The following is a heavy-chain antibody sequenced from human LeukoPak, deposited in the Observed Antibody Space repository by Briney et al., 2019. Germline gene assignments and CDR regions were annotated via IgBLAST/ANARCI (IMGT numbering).Heavy chain of an antibody. CDR3: ARDSDTGTGRYYYVMDV. CDR1: GFMVSSNY. D-gene: IGHD5-18*01. V-gene: IGHV3-53*01. J-gene: IGHJ6*02. CDR2: LYSGGST. Sequence: PGGSLRLFCAASGFMVSSNYMNWVSQAPGKGLEWVSVLYSGGSTYYADSVKGRFTISRDNSKNTVYLQMNSLRAEDTAVYYCARDSDTGTGRYYYVMDVWGQGTTVTVSS.